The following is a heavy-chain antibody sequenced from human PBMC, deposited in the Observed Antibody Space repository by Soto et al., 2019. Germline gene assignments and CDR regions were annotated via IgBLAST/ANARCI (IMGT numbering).Heavy chain of an antibody. V-gene: IGHV1-2*04. CDR2: INPNSGGT. CDR3: ARDSGSGSSALYYGFDV. J-gene: IGHJ6*02. CDR1: GYTFTGYY. D-gene: IGHD3-10*01. Sequence: ASVKFSCKSSGYTFTGYYMHWVRQAPGQGLEWMGWINPNSGGTNYAQKFQGWVTMTRDTSISTAYMELSRLRSDDTAVYYCARDSGSGSSALYYGFDVWGQGNTVTVS.